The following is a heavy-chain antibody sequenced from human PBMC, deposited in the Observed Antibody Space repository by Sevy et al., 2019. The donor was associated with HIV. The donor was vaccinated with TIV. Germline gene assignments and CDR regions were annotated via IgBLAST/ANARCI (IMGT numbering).Heavy chain of an antibody. CDR3: ARAPPATSFLVPRGFQH. Sequence: ASVKVSCKASGYSFTSYVMNWVRQAPGQGLEWMGWIDTNTGNPTYAQAFTGRFVFSLDTSVSTAYLQISSLKAEDTPVYHCARAPPATSFLVPRGFQHWGQGTLVTVSS. V-gene: IGHV7-4-1*02. CDR2: IDTNTGNP. D-gene: IGHD6-13*01. CDR1: GYSFTSYV. J-gene: IGHJ1*01.